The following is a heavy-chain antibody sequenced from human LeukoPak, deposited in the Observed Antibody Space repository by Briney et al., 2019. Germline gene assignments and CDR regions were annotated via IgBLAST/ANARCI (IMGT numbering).Heavy chain of an antibody. V-gene: IGHV3-23*01. CDR3: AKEAVGDYGDYVSFDY. D-gene: IGHD4-17*01. CDR2: ISGSGGST. J-gene: IGHJ4*02. Sequence: SGGSLRLSCAASGFTFSSYAMSWVRQAPGKGLEWVSAISGSGGSTYYADSVKGRFTIFRDNSKNTLYLQMNSLRAEDTAVYYCAKEAVGDYGDYVSFDYWGQGTLVTVSS. CDR1: GFTFSSYA.